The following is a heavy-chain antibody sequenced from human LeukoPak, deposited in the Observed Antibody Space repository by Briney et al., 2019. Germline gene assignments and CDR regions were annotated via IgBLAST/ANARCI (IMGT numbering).Heavy chain of an antibody. CDR1: GGTFSSYA. CDR2: INPNSGGT. V-gene: IGHV1-2*04. J-gene: IGHJ6*02. CDR3: ARDSEEYGMDV. Sequence: ASVKVSCKASGGTFSSYAISWVRQAPGQGLEWMGWINPNSGGTNYAQKFQGWVTMTRDTSISTAYMELSRLRSDDTAVYYCARDSEEYGMDVWGQGTTVTVSS.